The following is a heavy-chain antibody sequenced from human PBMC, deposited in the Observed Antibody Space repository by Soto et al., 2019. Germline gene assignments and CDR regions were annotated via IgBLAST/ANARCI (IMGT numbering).Heavy chain of an antibody. J-gene: IGHJ4*02. Sequence: GGSLRLSCAASGFSFSSYDMTWVRQAPGQGLEWVSSLSVTGGGPYYADSVRGRFTMSRDNSKNTLALEMSGLRADDSAVYYCAKGRETTTSAKFCFANWGQGTLVTVSS. CDR2: LSVTGGGP. D-gene: IGHD1-26*01. V-gene: IGHV3-23*01. CDR3: AKGRETTTSAKFCFAN. CDR1: GFSFSSYD.